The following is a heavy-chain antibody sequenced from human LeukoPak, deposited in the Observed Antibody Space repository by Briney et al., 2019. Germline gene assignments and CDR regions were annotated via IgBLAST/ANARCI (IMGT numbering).Heavy chain of an antibody. CDR2: ISGSGGST. CDR3: AKGYAAVMGATDY. CDR1: GFTFSNYA. J-gene: IGHJ4*02. V-gene: IGHV3-23*01. D-gene: IGHD1-26*01. Sequence: GGSLRLSCAASGFTFSNYAMSWVRQAPGKGLEWVSAISGSGGSTYYADSVKGRFTISRDNSKNTLYLQMNSLRAEDTAVYYCAKGYAAVMGATDYWGQGTLVIVSS.